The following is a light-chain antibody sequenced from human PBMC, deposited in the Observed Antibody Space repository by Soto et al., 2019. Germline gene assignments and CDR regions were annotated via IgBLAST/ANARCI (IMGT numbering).Light chain of an antibody. CDR3: QQYESYSPLT. CDR1: QSIRSW. CDR2: DAY. Sequence: DIQMTQSPSILSASVGDRVTITCRASQSIRSWLAWYQQKPGKAPKLLIYDAYGLESGVPSRFSGRRSGTEFTLTIAGLQPEDFATYYCQQYESYSPLTFGGGTKVDI. V-gene: IGKV1-5*01. J-gene: IGKJ4*01.